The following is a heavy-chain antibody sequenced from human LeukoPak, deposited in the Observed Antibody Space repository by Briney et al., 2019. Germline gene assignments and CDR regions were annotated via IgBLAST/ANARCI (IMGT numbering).Heavy chain of an antibody. CDR2: ISSSGSTI. D-gene: IGHD1-26*01. V-gene: IGHV3-48*03. J-gene: IGHJ6*04. CDR3: ARDSTVGATTTLDV. Sequence: GGSLRLSCAASGFTFSSYEMNWVRQAPGKGLGWVSYISSSGSTIYYADSVKGRFTISRDNAKNSLYLQMNSLRTEDTAVYYCARDSTVGATTTLDVWGKGTTVTISS. CDR1: GFTFSSYE.